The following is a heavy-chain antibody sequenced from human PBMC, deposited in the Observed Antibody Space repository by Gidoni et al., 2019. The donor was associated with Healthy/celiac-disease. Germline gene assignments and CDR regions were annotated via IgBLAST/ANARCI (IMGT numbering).Heavy chain of an antibody. D-gene: IGHD4-17*01. Sequence: QVQLVQTGAEVKKPGSSVKVSCKASGGPVSSYASSWVRQPPGQGLEWMGGIIPIFGTANYAQKFQGRVTITADESTSTAYMELSSLSSEDTAVYYCSRAPFDYGDHNNYYYYGMDVWGKGTTVTVSS. CDR3: SRAPFDYGDHNNYYYYGMDV. CDR1: GGPVSSYA. V-gene: IGHV1-69*12. J-gene: IGHJ6*04. CDR2: IIPIFGTA.